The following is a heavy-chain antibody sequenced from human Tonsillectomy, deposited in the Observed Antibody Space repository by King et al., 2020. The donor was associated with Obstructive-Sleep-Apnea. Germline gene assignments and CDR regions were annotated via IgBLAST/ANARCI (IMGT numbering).Heavy chain of an antibody. CDR3: ARPPNEDLWSGSLFYFHS. Sequence: VQLVESGGGLVKPGGSLRLSCAASGFTFSHYAMNWVRQVPGKGLEWVSSISSSSSYIYYADSVEGRFTISRDNAKNSLYLQMNSLRAEDTAVYYCARPPNEDLWSGSLFYFHSWGQGTLVTVSS. D-gene: IGHD3-3*01. CDR1: GFTFSHYA. J-gene: IGHJ4*02. V-gene: IGHV3-21*01. CDR2: ISSSSSYI.